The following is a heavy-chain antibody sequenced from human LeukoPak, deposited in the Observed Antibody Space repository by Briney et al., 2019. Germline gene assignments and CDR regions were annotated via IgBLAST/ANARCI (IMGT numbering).Heavy chain of an antibody. CDR3: AKDLPAAVD. V-gene: IGHV3-21*01. CDR1: WFPLSSYS. Sequence: GGSLRLSCSPSWFPLSSYSMRWVHQPPGRGLEWVSFISSSSSDIYHADSVKGRFTISRDNAKNSLFLQMNSLRAEDTAVYYCAKDLPAAVDWGQGTLVTVSS. D-gene: IGHD2-2*01. J-gene: IGHJ4*02. CDR2: ISSSSSDI.